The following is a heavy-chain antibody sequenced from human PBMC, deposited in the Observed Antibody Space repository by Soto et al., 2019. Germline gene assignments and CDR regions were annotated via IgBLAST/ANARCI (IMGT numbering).Heavy chain of an antibody. CDR2: IWYGGSKT. J-gene: IGHJ5*02. D-gene: IGHD6-13*01. CDR3: TASAAAIESHVWFDP. CDR1: GFIFSNYG. Sequence: PGGSLRLSCAASGFIFSNYGMHWVRQAPGKGLEWVSVIWYGGSKTYYADSVKGRFTISRDNSKNTLYLQMNSLRAEDTAIYYCTASAAAIESHVWFDPWGQGTLVTVPQ. V-gene: IGHV3-33*01.